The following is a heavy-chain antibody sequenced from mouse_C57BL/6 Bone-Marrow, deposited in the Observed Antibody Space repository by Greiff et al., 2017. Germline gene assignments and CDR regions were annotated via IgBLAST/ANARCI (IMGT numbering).Heavy chain of an antibody. CDR1: GYTFTSYG. CDR2: IYPRSGNT. CDR3: ARDYGSSYVFYAMDY. J-gene: IGHJ4*01. V-gene: IGHV1-81*01. D-gene: IGHD1-1*01. Sequence: QVQLKESGAELARPGASVKLSCKASGYTFTSYGISWVKQRTGQGLEWIGEIYPRSGNTYYNEKFKGKATLTADKSSSTAYMELRSLTSEDSAVYFCARDYGSSYVFYAMDYWGQGTSVTVSS.